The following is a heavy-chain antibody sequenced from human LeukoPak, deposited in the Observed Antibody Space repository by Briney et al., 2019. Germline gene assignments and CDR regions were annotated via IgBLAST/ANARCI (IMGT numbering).Heavy chain of an antibody. CDR3: ASGYNRDY. D-gene: IGHD5-24*01. J-gene: IGHJ4*02. Sequence: GASVKVSCKASGYTFTNYYMHWVRQAPGQGLERMGIINPSGGSTSYAQKFQGRVTMTRDTSTSTVYMYLSSLRSEDTAVYFCASGYNRDYWGQGTLVTVSS. V-gene: IGHV1-46*03. CDR2: INPSGGST. CDR1: GYTFTNYY.